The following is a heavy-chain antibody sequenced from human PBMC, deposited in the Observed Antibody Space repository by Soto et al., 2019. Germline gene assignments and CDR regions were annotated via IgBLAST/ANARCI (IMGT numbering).Heavy chain of an antibody. Sequence: SETLSLTCLVSGGSISNYQWSWIRQPAGKGLEWIGRIYTSGSTNYNPSLKSRVTMSVDTSKNHFSLKPSSVTAADTAVYYCARNWVAAAGKGGWFDPWGQGTLVTVSS. V-gene: IGHV4-4*07. CDR1: GGSISNYQ. D-gene: IGHD6-13*01. CDR2: IYTSGST. CDR3: ARNWVAAAGKGGWFDP. J-gene: IGHJ5*02.